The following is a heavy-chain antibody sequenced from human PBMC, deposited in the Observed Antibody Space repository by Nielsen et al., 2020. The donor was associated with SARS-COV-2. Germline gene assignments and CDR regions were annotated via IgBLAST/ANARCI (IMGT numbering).Heavy chain of an antibody. Sequence: SETLSLTCTVPGASISGGGYFWSWIRQHPGKGLEWIGYIYFTGRTSYNPSLKSRVAMSVDTSKNQFSLDLKSVTAADTAVYYCAREASGYDHYKYGMDVWGLGATVTVSS. CDR1: GASISGGGYF. D-gene: IGHD5-12*01. CDR3: AREASGYDHYKYGMDV. J-gene: IGHJ6*02. CDR2: IYFTGRT. V-gene: IGHV4-31*03.